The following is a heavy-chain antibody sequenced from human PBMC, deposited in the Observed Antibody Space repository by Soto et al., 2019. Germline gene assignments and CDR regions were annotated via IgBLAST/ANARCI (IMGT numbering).Heavy chain of an antibody. Sequence: EVQLVESGGGLVQPGGSLRLSCAASGFTFSSYSMNWVRQAPGKGLEWVSYISSSSRTIYYADSVKGRFTISRDNAKNSLYLPMTSLRAEHTAVYYCAREADFLTWFDPWGQGTLVTVSS. CDR3: AREADFLTWFDP. V-gene: IGHV3-48*01. J-gene: IGHJ5*02. CDR1: GFTFSSYS. D-gene: IGHD3-3*01. CDR2: ISSSSRTI.